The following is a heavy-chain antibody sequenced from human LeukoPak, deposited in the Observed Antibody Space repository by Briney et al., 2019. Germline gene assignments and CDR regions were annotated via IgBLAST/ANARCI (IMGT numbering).Heavy chain of an antibody. V-gene: IGHV4-34*01. CDR1: GGSFSGYY. J-gene: IGHJ5*02. D-gene: IGHD3-9*01. Sequence: PSETLSLTCADYGGSFSGYYWSWIRQPPGKGLEWIGEINHSGSTNYNPSLKSRVTTSVDTSKNQFSLKLSSVTAADTAVYYCAREGLNILAFDPWGQGTLVTVSS. CDR2: INHSGST. CDR3: AREGLNILAFDP.